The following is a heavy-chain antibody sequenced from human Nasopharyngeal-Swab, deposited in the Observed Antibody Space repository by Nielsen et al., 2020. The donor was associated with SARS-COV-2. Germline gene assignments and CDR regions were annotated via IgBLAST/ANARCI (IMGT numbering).Heavy chain of an antibody. CDR1: GFAFSNYA. D-gene: IGHD3-16*01. J-gene: IGHJ4*02. CDR3: AKVGGGVGY. Sequence: GSLRLSCAASGFAFSNYAMSWVRQAPGKGLEWVSGISFGGTSTFYADSVKGRFIISRDNSKNRLYLQMNSLRAEDTALYYCAKVGGGVGYWGLGTLLTVSS. V-gene: IGHV3-23*01. CDR2: ISFGGTST.